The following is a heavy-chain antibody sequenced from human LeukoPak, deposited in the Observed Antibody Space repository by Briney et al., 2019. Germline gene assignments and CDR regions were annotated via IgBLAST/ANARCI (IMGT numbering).Heavy chain of an antibody. V-gene: IGHV3-21*01. J-gene: IGHJ5*02. CDR1: GFTFSSYS. D-gene: IGHD3-10*01. CDR3: ARPLMYYYGSETYFWFDP. Sequence: GGSLRLSCAASGFTFSSYSMNWVRQAPGKGLEWVSSISSSSSYIYYADSVKGRFTISRDNAKNSLYLQMNSLRAEDTAVYYCARPLMYYYGSETYFWFDPWGQGTLVTVSS. CDR2: ISSSSSYI.